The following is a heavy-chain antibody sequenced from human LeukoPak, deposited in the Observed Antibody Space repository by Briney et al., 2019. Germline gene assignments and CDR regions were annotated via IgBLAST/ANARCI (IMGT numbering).Heavy chain of an antibody. J-gene: IGHJ4*02. V-gene: IGHV4-39*07. CDR3: ARVTGLVDY. D-gene: IGHD7-27*01. CDR1: GGSISSYY. Sequence: SETLSLTCTVSGGSISSYYWSWIRQPPGKGLEWIGSIYYSGSTYYNPSLKSRVTISVDTSKNQFSLKLSSVTAADTAVYYCARVTGLVDYWGQGTLVTVSS. CDR2: IYYSGST.